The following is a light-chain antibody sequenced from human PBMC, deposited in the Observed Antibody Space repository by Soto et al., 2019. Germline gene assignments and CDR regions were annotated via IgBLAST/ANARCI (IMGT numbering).Light chain of an antibody. CDR2: DAS. J-gene: IGKJ5*01. Sequence: EIVWTQSPSTLSLSQGERGTLSCSASQSVSSYLAWYQQKPGQAPRLLIYDASNRATGIPARFSGSGSGTDFTLTISSLEPEDFAVYYCQQRSNWPPITLGQGTRLEIK. CDR3: QQRSNWPPIT. CDR1: QSVSSY. V-gene: IGKV3-11*01.